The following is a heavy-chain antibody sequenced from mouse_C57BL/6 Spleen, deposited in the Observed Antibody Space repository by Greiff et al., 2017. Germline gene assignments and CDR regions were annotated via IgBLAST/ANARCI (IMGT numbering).Heavy chain of an antibody. Sequence: QVQLKESGAELVRPGASVTLSCKASGYSFTDYELHWVKQTPVHGLEWIGAIDPETGGTAYNQTFQGKAILTADKSSSTAYMELRSLRSEDSAVKYSTKMGGSSSYARASWGQGTSVTVSS. J-gene: IGHJ4*01. D-gene: IGHD1-1*01. CDR3: TKMGGSSSYARAS. V-gene: IGHV1-15*01. CDR1: GYSFTDYE. CDR2: IDPETGGT.